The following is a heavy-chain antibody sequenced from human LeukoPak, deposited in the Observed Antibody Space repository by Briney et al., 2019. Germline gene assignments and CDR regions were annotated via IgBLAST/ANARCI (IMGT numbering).Heavy chain of an antibody. CDR3: ARVDVQQWLAPTKPHFDY. CDR2: ISAYNGNT. CDR1: GYTFTSYG. Sequence: VASVKVSCKASGYTFTSYGISWVRQAPGQGLEWMGWISAYNGNTNYAQKLQGGVTMTTDTSTSTAYMELRSLRSDDTAVYYCARVDVQQWLAPTKPHFDYWGQGTLVTVSS. D-gene: IGHD6-19*01. V-gene: IGHV1-18*01. J-gene: IGHJ4*02.